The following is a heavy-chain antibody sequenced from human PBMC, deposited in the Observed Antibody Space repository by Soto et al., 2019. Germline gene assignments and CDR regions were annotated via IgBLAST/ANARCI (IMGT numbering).Heavy chain of an antibody. V-gene: IGHV3-23*01. CDR2: ISSDGGST. CDR1: GLTFSGCA. D-gene: IGHD6-25*01. Sequence: PGGSLRPSCAVSGLTFSGCAMNWVGRAPGKGLEWVSAISSDGGSTYYADSVKGRFTVSRDNSKNTLYLQMNSLRAEDTAVYYCAKNEYLAAAGPFFDYWGQGTLVTDSS. J-gene: IGHJ4*02. CDR3: AKNEYLAAAGPFFDY.